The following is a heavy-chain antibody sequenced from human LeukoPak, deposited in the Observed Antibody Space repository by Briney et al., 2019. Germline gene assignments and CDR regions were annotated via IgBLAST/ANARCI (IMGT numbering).Heavy chain of an antibody. CDR1: GYTFTDHW. CDR3: ARGDNSGWYFFDY. CDR2: IYPGDSDT. J-gene: IGHJ4*02. D-gene: IGHD6-19*01. Sequence: HGESLKISCKASGYTFTDHWTGWVRQMPGKGLEWMGIIYPGDSDTRYSPSFQGQVTISADKSISTAYLQWRNLQAPDTAMYYCARGDNSGWYFFDYWGQGTLVTVSS. V-gene: IGHV5-51*01.